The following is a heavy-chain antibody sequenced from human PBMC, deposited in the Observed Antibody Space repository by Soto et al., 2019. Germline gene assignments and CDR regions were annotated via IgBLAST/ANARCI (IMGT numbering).Heavy chain of an antibody. V-gene: IGHV3-9*01. Sequence: SLTLSCAASGFTFDDYAMHWVRQAPGKGLEWVSGISWNSGSIGYADSVKGRFTISRDNAKNSLYLKMNSLRAEDTALYYCAKDILSDILTGYYDYWGQGTLVTVSS. CDR2: ISWNSGSI. J-gene: IGHJ4*02. CDR1: GFTFDDYA. CDR3: AKDILSDILTGYYDY. D-gene: IGHD3-9*01.